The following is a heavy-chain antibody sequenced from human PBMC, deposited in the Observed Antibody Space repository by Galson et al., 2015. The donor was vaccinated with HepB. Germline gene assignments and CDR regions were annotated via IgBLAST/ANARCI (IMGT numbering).Heavy chain of an antibody. Sequence: SLRLSCAASGFTFSSYTMKWVRQAPGKGLESVSYISSNGTTMYYADSAKGRFTISRDNAQNALYLQMNSLRDEDTAVYYCARVYFGSGSSSAYWYFVLWGRGALVTVSS. CDR2: ISSNGTTM. V-gene: IGHV3-48*02. J-gene: IGHJ2*01. CDR3: ARVYFGSGSSSAYWYFVL. D-gene: IGHD3-10*01. CDR1: GFTFSSYT.